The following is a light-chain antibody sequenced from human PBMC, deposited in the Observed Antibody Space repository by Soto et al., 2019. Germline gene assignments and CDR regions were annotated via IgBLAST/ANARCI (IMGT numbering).Light chain of an antibody. J-gene: IGKJ2*01. CDR3: QQYYNWPAYT. CDR2: GAS. CDR1: ESVRSN. V-gene: IGKV3-15*01. Sequence: EIVLTQSPAALSVSPGERATLSCRASESVRSNLAWFQQKPGQAPRLLIFGASTRATGIPTRFTGSGSGTELTLTIGSLQSEDLSVYYCQQYYNWPAYTFGQGTKLEIK.